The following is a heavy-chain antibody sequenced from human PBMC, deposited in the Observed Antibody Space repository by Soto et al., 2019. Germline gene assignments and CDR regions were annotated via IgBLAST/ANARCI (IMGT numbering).Heavy chain of an antibody. Sequence: EGSLRLSCAASGFAFSSYAMSWVRQAPGKGLEWVSAISGSGGSTYYADSVKGRFTISRDNSKNTLYLQMNSLRAEDTAVYYCAKLDSSGYYYYWGQGTLVTVSS. V-gene: IGHV3-23*01. D-gene: IGHD3-22*01. CDR3: AKLDSSGYYYY. CDR2: ISGSGGST. CDR1: GFAFSSYA. J-gene: IGHJ4*02.